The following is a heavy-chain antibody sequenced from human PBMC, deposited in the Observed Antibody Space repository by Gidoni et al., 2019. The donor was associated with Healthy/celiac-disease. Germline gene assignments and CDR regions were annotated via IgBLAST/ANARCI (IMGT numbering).Heavy chain of an antibody. J-gene: IGHJ6*02. V-gene: IGHV4-4*07. D-gene: IGHD6-19*01. Sequence: QVQLQESGPGLVKPSETLSLTCPVSGGSISSYYWSWIRQPAGKGLEWIGRIYTSGSTNYNPSLKSRVTMSVDTSKNQFSLKLSSVTAADTAVYYCARTHSSGWNYGMDVWGQGTTVTVSS. CDR2: IYTSGST. CDR1: GGSISSYY. CDR3: ARTHSSGWNYGMDV.